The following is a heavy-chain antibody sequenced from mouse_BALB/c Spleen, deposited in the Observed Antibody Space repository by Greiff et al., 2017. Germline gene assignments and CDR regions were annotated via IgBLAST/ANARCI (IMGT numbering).Heavy chain of an antibody. CDR3: GPGRNYAMDY. CDR1: GYSFTGYY. V-gene: IGHV1S34*01. J-gene: IGHJ4*01. D-gene: IGHD4-1*01. CDR2: ISCYNGAT. Sequence: LVKTGASVKISCKASGYSFTGYYMHWVKQSHGKSLEWIGYISCYNGATSYNQKFKGKATFTVDTSSSTAYMQFNSLTSEDSAVYYCGPGRNYAMDYWGQGTSVTVSS.